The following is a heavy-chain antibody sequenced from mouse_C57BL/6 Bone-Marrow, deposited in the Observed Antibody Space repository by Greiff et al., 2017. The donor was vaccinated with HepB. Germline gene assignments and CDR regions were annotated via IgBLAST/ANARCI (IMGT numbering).Heavy chain of an antibody. Sequence: VKLQESGPGLVQPSQSLSITCTVSGFSLTSYGVHWVRQSPGKGLEWLGVIWSGGSTDYNAAFISRLSISKDNSKSQVFFKMNSLQADDTAIYYCASPYGNYGYFDVWGTGTTVTVSS. CDR3: ASPYGNYGYFDV. V-gene: IGHV2-2*01. J-gene: IGHJ1*03. CDR1: GFSLTSYG. D-gene: IGHD2-1*01. CDR2: IWSGGST.